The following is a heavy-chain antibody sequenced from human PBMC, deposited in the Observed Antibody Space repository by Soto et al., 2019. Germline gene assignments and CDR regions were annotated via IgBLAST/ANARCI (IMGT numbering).Heavy chain of an antibody. CDR2: IIPIFGTA. CDR3: AFRFLEWLQHEYYFDY. J-gene: IGHJ4*02. D-gene: IGHD3-3*01. V-gene: IGHV1-69*13. CDR1: GGTFSSYA. Sequence: ASVKVSCKASGGTFSSYAISWVRQAPGQGLEWMGGIIPIFGTANYAQKFQGRVTITADESTSTAYMELSSLRSEDTAVYYCAFRFLEWLQHEYYFDYWGQGTLVTVSS.